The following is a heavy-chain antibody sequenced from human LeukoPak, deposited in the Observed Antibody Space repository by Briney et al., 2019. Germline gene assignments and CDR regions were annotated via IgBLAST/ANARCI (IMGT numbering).Heavy chain of an antibody. CDR3: AREGGPYRPLDY. CDR1: GGSISNTNW. V-gene: IGHV4-4*02. CDR2: VNFQGST. Sequence: KPSGTLSLTCGVSGGSISNTNWWTWFRQPPGKGLEWIGEVNFQGSTNYNPSLKSRVAISVDKSENHISLKLTSVTAADTAVYYCAREGGPYRPLDYSGQGTLVTVAS. J-gene: IGHJ4*02.